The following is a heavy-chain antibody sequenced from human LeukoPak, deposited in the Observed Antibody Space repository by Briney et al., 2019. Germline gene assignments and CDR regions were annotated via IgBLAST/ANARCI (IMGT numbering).Heavy chain of an antibody. D-gene: IGHD3-22*01. CDR1: GGSISSSSYY. CDR2: IYYSGST. V-gene: IGHV4-31*03. J-gene: IGHJ4*02. CDR3: ARVPDSSGYPGDYYFDY. Sequence: SETLSLTCTVSGGSISSSSYYWSWIRQHPGTGLEWIGYIYYSGSTYYNPSLKSRVTISVDTSKNQFSLKLSSVTAADTAVYYCARVPDSSGYPGDYYFDYWGQGTLVTVSS.